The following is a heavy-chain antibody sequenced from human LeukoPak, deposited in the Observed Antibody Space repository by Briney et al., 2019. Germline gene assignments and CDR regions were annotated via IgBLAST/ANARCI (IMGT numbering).Heavy chain of an antibody. D-gene: IGHD3-16*01. CDR2: ISGGGGST. Sequence: GGSLRLSCAASGITFSNYAMSWVRQAPGQGLEWVSGISGGGGSTYYADSVKGRFTISRDNSKNTLYLQMNSLRAEDTAVYYCAKGALWYYYYGMDVWGQGPTVTVSS. V-gene: IGHV3-23*01. J-gene: IGHJ6*02. CDR3: AKGALWYYYYGMDV. CDR1: GITFSNYA.